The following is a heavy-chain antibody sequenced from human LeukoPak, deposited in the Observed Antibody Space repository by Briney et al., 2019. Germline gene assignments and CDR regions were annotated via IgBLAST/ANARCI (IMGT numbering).Heavy chain of an antibody. Sequence: PSETLSLTCAVSGYSISSGYYWGWIRQPPGKGLEWIGSIYLSGSTYYNPSLKSRVIISVDTSKNQFSLKLSSVTAADTAVYYCVCRGYSGYDPIDYWGQGTLVTVSS. J-gene: IGHJ4*02. D-gene: IGHD5-12*01. CDR2: IYLSGST. CDR1: GYSISSGYY. CDR3: VCRGYSGYDPIDY. V-gene: IGHV4-38-2*01.